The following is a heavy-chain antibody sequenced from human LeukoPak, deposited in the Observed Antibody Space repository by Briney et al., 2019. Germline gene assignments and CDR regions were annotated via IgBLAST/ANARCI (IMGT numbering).Heavy chain of an antibody. D-gene: IGHD1-26*01. CDR3: ARDVGGSYEGSDY. CDR2: IYSGGST. V-gene: IGHV3-66*02. Sequence: ETGGSLRLSCAASGFTVSSNYMSWVRQAPGKGLEWVSVIYSGGSTYYADSVKGRFTISRDNSKNTLYLQMYSLRAEDTAVYYCARDVGGSYEGSDYWGQGTLVTVSS. J-gene: IGHJ4*02. CDR1: GFTVSSNY.